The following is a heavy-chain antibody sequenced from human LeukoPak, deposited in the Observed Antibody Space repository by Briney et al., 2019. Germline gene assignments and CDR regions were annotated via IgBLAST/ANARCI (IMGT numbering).Heavy chain of an antibody. J-gene: IGHJ6*03. Sequence: ASAKVSCKASGYTFTGYYMHWVRQAPGQGLEWMGWMNPNSGNTGYAQKFQGRVTMTRNTSISTAYMELSSLRSEDTAVYYCARGIAVAPLYYYYYMDVWGKGTTVTISS. D-gene: IGHD6-19*01. CDR2: MNPNSGNT. V-gene: IGHV1-8*02. CDR3: ARGIAVAPLYYYYYMDV. CDR1: GYTFTGYY.